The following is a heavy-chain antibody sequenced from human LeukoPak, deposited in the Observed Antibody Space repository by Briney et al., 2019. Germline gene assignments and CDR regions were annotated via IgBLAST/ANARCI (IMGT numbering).Heavy chain of an antibody. Sequence: ASVKVSCKTSGSTFSSYGVSWLRQAPGQGLEWIGWISVYNGDTNYAEKVQGRVTMTTDTSTTTVYMELRSLRSDDTAVYYCATLGKTRITTLGVATPSDYYYYMDVWGTGTTVTVSS. J-gene: IGHJ6*03. CDR3: ATLGKTRITTLGVATPSDYYYYMDV. CDR2: ISVYNGDT. CDR1: GSTFSSYG. D-gene: IGHD3-3*01. V-gene: IGHV1-18*01.